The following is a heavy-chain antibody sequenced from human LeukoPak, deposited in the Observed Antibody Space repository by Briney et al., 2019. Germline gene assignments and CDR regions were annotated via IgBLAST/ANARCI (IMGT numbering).Heavy chain of an antibody. CDR3: AIDRPSAIGTTARFDP. Sequence: ASVKVSCKASGYISTTYSISWVRQAPGQGLEWMGWISTYGGNINYAQKFQGRVTMTTDTSTSTAYMELRSLRSDDTAMYYCAIDRPSAIGTTARFDPWGQGTLVAVSS. CDR1: GYISTTYS. J-gene: IGHJ5*02. V-gene: IGHV1-18*04. CDR2: ISTYGGNI. D-gene: IGHD1-1*01.